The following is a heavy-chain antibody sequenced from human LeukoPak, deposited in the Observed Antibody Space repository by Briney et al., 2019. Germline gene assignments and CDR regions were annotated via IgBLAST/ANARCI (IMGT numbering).Heavy chain of an antibody. CDR1: GFTFSNYN. Sequence: GGSLRLSCAASGFTFSNYNLNWVRQAPGKGLEWVSYISDGSSTIYYADSVRGRFTISRDNAKNSLYLQMNALRAEDTAVYYCARGYYDLLTGPDYWGQGTLVTVSS. V-gene: IGHV3-48*04. CDR3: ARGYYDLLTGPDY. CDR2: ISDGSSTI. D-gene: IGHD3-9*01. J-gene: IGHJ4*02.